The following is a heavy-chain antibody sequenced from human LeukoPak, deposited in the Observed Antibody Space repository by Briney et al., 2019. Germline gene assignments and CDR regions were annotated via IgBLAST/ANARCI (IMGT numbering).Heavy chain of an antibody. D-gene: IGHD4-17*01. CDR3: ALSTTRVTTRTLDY. CDR1: GVSLTDYF. CDR2: INRSGTT. V-gene: IGHV4-34*01. J-gene: IGHJ4*02. Sequence: SETLSLTCVVYGVSLTDYFWSWIRQPPGKGLEWIGEINRSGTTKYNPSLESRVTISLDTSKRQSSLKLSSATAADTTVYYCALSTTRVTTRTLDYWGQGTLVTVSS.